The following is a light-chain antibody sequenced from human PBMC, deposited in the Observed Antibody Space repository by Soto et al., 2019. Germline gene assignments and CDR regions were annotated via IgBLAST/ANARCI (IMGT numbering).Light chain of an antibody. J-gene: IGKJ2*01. CDR3: QQYNNPPYT. CDR1: QTILYSSNNKNQ. CDR2: WAS. V-gene: IGKV4-1*01. Sequence: DIVMTQSPDSLAVSLGEMATINCKSSQTILYSSNNKNQLDWYQQKPGQPPKLLIYWASTRQSVVPDRFSGSESGTDFTLTISSLRAEDVAVYYCQQYNNPPYTFGQGTKLEI.